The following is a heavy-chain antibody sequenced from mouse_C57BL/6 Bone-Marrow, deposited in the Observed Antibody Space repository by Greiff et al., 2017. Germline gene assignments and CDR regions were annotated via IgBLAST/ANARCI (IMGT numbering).Heavy chain of an antibody. CDR1: GYTFTSYW. V-gene: IGHV1-64*01. Sequence: QVQLQQPGAELVKPGASVKLSCKASGYTFTSYWMHWVKQRPGQGLEWIGMIHPNSGSTNYNEKFKSKATLTVDKSSSTAYMQLSSLTSEDSAVYYCATKSYYYGSRGDFDVWGTGTTVTVSS. D-gene: IGHD1-1*01. CDR2: IHPNSGST. J-gene: IGHJ1*03. CDR3: ATKSYYYGSRGDFDV.